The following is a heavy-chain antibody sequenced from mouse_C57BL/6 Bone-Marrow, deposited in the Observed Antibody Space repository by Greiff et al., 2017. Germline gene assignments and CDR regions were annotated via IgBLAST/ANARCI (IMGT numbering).Heavy chain of an antibody. Sequence: VQLQQPGAELVMPGASVKLSCKASGYTFTSYWMHWVKQRPGQGLEWIGEIDPSDSYTNYNHKFTGKSKLTVDKSSSTAYMQLSSLTSEDSAVYYCAIYYGYDEPSYWGQGTLVTVSA. J-gene: IGHJ3*01. CDR1: GYTFTSYW. D-gene: IGHD2-2*01. V-gene: IGHV1-69*01. CDR3: AIYYGYDEPSY. CDR2: IDPSDSYT.